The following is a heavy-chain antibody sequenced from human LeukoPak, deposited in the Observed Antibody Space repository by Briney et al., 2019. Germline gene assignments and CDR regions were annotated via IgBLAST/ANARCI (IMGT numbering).Heavy chain of an antibody. CDR1: GFTFSSYA. CDR3: ATDYQYPNIAAAGHFDY. D-gene: IGHD6-13*01. J-gene: IGHJ4*02. CDR2: ISYDGTNK. V-gene: IGHV3-30*04. Sequence: GGSLRLSCAASGFTFSSYAMHWVRQAPGKGLEWVAIISYDGTNKYYADSVKGRFTISRDNSKNTLYLQMNSLRTEDTAVYYCATDYQYPNIAAAGHFDYWGQGTLVTVSS.